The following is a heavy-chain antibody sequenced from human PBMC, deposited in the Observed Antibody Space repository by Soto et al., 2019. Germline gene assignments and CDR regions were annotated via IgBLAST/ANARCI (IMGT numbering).Heavy chain of an antibody. CDR1: WGIFISYD. V-gene: IGHV1-69*06. CDR2: IIPIFGTA. CDR3: ARGSRDGYRIYGMDV. Sequence: SGKVGFKASWGIFISYDISWVRQAPGQGLEWMGGIIPIFGTANYAQKFQGRVTITADKSTSTAYTELSSLRSEDTAVYYCARGSRDGYRIYGMDVWGQGTTVTVSS. J-gene: IGHJ6*02. D-gene: IGHD5-12*01.